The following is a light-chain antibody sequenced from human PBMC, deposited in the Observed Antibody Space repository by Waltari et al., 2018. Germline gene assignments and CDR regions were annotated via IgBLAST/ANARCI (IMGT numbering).Light chain of an antibody. CDR2: KAS. CDR1: QSISNW. J-gene: IGKJ4*01. Sequence: DIQMTQSPFPLSASVGDRVIITSRASQSISNWLAWYQHKPGKAPKLLIYKASTLASGVPSRFSGSRSGTDFSLTISSLQPDDFATYYCQQYNSYSLLTFGGGTKVEIK. V-gene: IGKV1-5*03. CDR3: QQYNSYSLLT.